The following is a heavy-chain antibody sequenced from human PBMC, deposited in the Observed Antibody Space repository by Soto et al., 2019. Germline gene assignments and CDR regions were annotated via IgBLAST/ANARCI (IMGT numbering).Heavy chain of an antibody. CDR2: IVSGSDYT. CDR3: AKQRASSWYLGGYLDY. Sequence: QVQLVESGGGLVTPGGSLRLSCAATGFTFSDYYMTWIRQAPGKGLEWVSYIVSGSDYTNYADPVKGRFTISRDNAKNSLYLEMNSLRVEDTAVYYCAKQRASSWYLGGYLDYWGQGTLVTVTS. CDR1: GFTFSDYY. V-gene: IGHV3-11*06. J-gene: IGHJ4*02. D-gene: IGHD6-13*01.